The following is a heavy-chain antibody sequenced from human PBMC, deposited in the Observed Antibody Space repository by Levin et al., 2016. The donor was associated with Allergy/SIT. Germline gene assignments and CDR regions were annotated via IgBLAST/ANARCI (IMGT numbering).Heavy chain of an antibody. D-gene: IGHD2-15*01. CDR3: TSGGRSDDAFDI. CDR1: GFTFSSYW. Sequence: GESLKISCAASGFTFSSYWMSWVRQAPGKGPVWVSRISSDGSSTRYADSVKGRFTISRDNAKNTLYLQMNSLRAEDTAVYYCTSGGRSDDAFDIWGQGTMVTVSS. J-gene: IGHJ3*02. V-gene: IGHV3-74*01. CDR2: ISSDGSST.